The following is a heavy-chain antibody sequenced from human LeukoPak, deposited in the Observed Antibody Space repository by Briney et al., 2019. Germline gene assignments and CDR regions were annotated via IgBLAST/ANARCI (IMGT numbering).Heavy chain of an antibody. CDR2: ISGSSGTT. CDR3: AKGGSFSFDI. Sequence: GGSLRLSCAASGFTFSTYGMSWVRQTPGKGLEWVSGISGSSGTTYYADSVKGRFTISKDNSKNTLDLQMHSLRAEDTAIYFCAKGGSFSFDIWGQGTKVTVSS. J-gene: IGHJ3*02. CDR1: GFTFSTYG. V-gene: IGHV3-23*01. D-gene: IGHD5-12*01.